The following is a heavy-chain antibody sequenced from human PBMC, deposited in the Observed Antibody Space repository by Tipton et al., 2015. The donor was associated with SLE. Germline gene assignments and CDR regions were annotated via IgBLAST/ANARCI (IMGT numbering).Heavy chain of an antibody. CDR2: ISPDGTRT. CDR1: GFSFSRYY. CDR3: ARGDYDFWSGCDY. D-gene: IGHD3-3*01. Sequence: SLRLSCAASGFSFSRYYMSWVRQAPGKGLEWVGHISPDGTRTSYADSARGRFTVSRDDTKNTLYLQMNSLRAEDTAVYYCARGDYDFWSGCDYWGQGTLVTVSS. J-gene: IGHJ4*02. V-gene: IGHV3-74*01.